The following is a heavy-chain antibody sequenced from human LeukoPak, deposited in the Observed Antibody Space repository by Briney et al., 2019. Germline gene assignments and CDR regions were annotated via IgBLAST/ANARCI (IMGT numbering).Heavy chain of an antibody. CDR1: GGSISSYY. CDR3: ARDRGKVYYDSSGYYDY. CDR2: IYTSGST. J-gene: IGHJ4*02. D-gene: IGHD3-22*01. V-gene: IGHV4-4*07. Sequence: SETLSLTCTVSGGSISSYYWSWIRQPAGKGLEWIGRIYTSGSTNYNPSLKSRVTMSVDTSKNQFSLKLSSVTAADTAVYYCARDRGKVYYDSSGYYDYWGQGTLVTVSS.